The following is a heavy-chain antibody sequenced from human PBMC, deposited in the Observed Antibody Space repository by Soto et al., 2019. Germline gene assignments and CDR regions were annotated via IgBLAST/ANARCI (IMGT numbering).Heavy chain of an antibody. V-gene: IGHV3-21*01. CDR1: GFTFSSYS. J-gene: IGHJ4*02. CDR3: ARNYGYCSGGSCSQLFHY. Sequence: GGSLRLSCAASGFTFSSYSMNWVRQAPGKGLEWVSSISSSSSYKYYADSVKGRFTISRDNAKNSLYLQMNSLRAEDTAVYYCARNYGYCSGGSCSQLFHYWGQGTLVTVSS. CDR2: ISSSSSYK. D-gene: IGHD2-15*01.